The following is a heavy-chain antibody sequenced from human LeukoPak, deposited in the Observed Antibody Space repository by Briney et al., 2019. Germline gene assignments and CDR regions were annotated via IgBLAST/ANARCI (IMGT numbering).Heavy chain of an antibody. J-gene: IGHJ4*02. V-gene: IGHV3-53*04. CDR3: ARVGVGTVAGNYLDD. D-gene: IGHD6-19*01. Sequence: GGSLRLSCTASGFTVSSSYMTWVRQAPGKGLEWVSLIYGGGGTYYADSVQGRFTISRHNSGNTLYLEMNSLRPEDTAVYYCARVGVGTVAGNYLDDWGQGTLVTVSS. CDR2: IYGGGGT. CDR1: GFTVSSSY.